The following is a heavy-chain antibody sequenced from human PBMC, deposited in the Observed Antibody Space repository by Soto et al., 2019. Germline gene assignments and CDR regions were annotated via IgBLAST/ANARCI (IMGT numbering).Heavy chain of an antibody. Sequence: QVQLVESGGGVVQPGKSVRLSCVASGFIFSGYGMHWVRQAPGKGLEWVAVLWHDEYYYLYADSVKGRFTVSRDISKNTVYLQMDSLRPEDSAVYFCARDWRERSLDYWGQGTLVTVSS. CDR1: GFIFSGYG. D-gene: IGHD1-26*01. J-gene: IGHJ4*02. V-gene: IGHV3-33*01. CDR3: ARDWRERSLDY. CDR2: LWHDEYYY.